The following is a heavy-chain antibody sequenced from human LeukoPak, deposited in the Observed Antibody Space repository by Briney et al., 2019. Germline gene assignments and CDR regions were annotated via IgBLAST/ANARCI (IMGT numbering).Heavy chain of an antibody. V-gene: IGHV3-9*01. Sequence: GSSLRLSCAASGFTFDDYGMHWVRQPPGKGLEWVSGISWNSGSIGYADSVEGRFTISRDNAKNSLYLQMNSLRAEDTALYYCAKAPRGNDDYFDYWGQGTLVTVSS. J-gene: IGHJ4*02. CDR3: AKAPRGNDDYFDY. CDR2: ISWNSGSI. CDR1: GFTFDDYG. D-gene: IGHD3-16*01.